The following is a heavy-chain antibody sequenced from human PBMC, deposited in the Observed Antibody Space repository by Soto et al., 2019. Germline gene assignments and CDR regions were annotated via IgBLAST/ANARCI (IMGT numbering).Heavy chain of an antibody. V-gene: IGHV3-23*01. CDR1: GFTFSSYA. J-gene: IGHJ4*02. Sequence: GGSLRLSCAASGFTFSSYAMSWVRQAPGKGLEWVSAISGSGGSTYYAYSVKGRFTISRDNSKNTLYLQMNSLRAEDTAVYYCAKTLFPTYYDDSSGYYYPYYFDYWGQGTLVTVSS. CDR2: ISGSGGST. D-gene: IGHD3-22*01. CDR3: AKTLFPTYYDDSSGYYYPYYFDY.